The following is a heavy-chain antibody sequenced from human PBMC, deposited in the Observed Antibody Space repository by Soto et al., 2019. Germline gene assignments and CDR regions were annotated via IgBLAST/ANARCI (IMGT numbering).Heavy chain of an antibody. CDR1: GFTFSSYS. D-gene: IGHD3-16*02. J-gene: IGHJ4*02. CDR2: ISSSSSTI. Sequence: GGSLRLSCAASGFTFSSYSMNWVRQAPGKGLEWVSYISSSSSTIYYADSVKGRFTISRDNAKNSLYLQMNSLRAEDTAVYYCAREDYDYIWGSYRYTGPIDYWGQGTLVTVSS. CDR3: AREDYDYIWGSYRYTGPIDY. V-gene: IGHV3-48*01.